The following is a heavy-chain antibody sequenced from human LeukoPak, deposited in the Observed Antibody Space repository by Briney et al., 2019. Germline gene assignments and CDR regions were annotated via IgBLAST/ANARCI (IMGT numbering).Heavy chain of an antibody. CDR1: GFTFASYS. J-gene: IGHJ4*02. CDR2: ISGDSTYI. Sequence: GGSLRLSCAASGFTFASYSMNWVRQATGKGLEWVSSISGDSTYIYNAGSVEGRFTISRDNAQASLYLQMISLRADDTAVYYCARVSGRLERQSDLDYWGQGTLVIVSS. D-gene: IGHD1-1*01. CDR3: ARVSGRLERQSDLDY. V-gene: IGHV3-21*01.